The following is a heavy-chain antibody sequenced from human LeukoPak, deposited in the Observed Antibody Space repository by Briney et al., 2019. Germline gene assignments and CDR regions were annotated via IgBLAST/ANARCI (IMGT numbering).Heavy chain of an antibody. CDR1: GGSISSSNW. Sequence: SETLSLTCAVSGGSISSSNWWSWVRQPPGKGLEWIGEIYHSRSTNYNPSLKSRVTISVDKSKNQFSLKLSSVTAADTAVYYCARLGGYSYGYYYFDYWGQGTLVTVSS. CDR2: IYHSRST. V-gene: IGHV4-4*02. CDR3: ARLGGYSYGYYYFDY. J-gene: IGHJ4*02. D-gene: IGHD5-18*01.